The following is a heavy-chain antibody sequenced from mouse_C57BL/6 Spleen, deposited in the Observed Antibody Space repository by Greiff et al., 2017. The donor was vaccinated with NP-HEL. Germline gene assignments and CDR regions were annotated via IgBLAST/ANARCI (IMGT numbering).Heavy chain of an antibody. CDR3: ARERDSDWFAY. Sequence: VQLQQSGAELVKPGASVKLSCKASGYTFTSYWMHWVKQRPGQGLEWIGMIHPNSGSTNYNEKFKSKATLTVDKSSSTAYMQLSSLTSEDSAVYYCARERDSDWFAYWGQGTLVTVSA. CDR1: GYTFTSYW. J-gene: IGHJ3*01. V-gene: IGHV1-64*01. CDR2: IHPNSGST.